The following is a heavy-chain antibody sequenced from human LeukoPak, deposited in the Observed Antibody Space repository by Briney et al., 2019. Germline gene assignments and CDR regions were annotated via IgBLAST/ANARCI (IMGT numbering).Heavy chain of an antibody. CDR1: GGTISSSSYY. Sequence: PSETLSLTCTVSGGTISSSSYYWGWIRQPPGKGLEWIGSIYYSGTTYYNPSLKSRVTISVDTSKSQFSLRLTSVTTADTAVYYCARHVRFLEWLSSYYFDYWGQGTLVTVSS. D-gene: IGHD3-3*01. V-gene: IGHV4-39*01. CDR3: ARHVRFLEWLSSYYFDY. CDR2: IYYSGTT. J-gene: IGHJ4*02.